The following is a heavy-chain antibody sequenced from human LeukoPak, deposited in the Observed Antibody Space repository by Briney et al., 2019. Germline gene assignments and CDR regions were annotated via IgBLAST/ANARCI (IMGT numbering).Heavy chain of an antibody. CDR1: GFSFSSYG. V-gene: IGHV3-33*01. J-gene: IGHJ6*02. D-gene: IGHD2-2*01. CDR3: VRGGYCSGTSCAHYDGMDV. Sequence: PGGSLTLSCAASGFSFSSYGMRWVRQAPGKGLEWVGDIWYDGSHTYYADSVKGRFTISRDNSMNTLYMQMNSLRGEDAAVYYCVRGGYCSGTSCAHYDGMDVWGQGTTVTVSS. CDR2: IWYDGSHT.